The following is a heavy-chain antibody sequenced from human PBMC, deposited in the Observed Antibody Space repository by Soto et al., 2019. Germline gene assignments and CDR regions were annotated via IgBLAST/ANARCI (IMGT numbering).Heavy chain of an antibody. CDR3: ARDVNMIVVALGY. J-gene: IGHJ4*02. V-gene: IGHV1-18*01. D-gene: IGHD3-22*01. CDR2: ISAYNGNT. Sequence: ASVKVSCKASGYTFTSYGISWARQAPGQGLEWMGRISAYNGNTNYAQKLQGRVIMTTDTSTSTAYMELRSLRSDDTAVYYCARDVNMIVVALGYWGQGTLVTVSS. CDR1: GYTFTSYG.